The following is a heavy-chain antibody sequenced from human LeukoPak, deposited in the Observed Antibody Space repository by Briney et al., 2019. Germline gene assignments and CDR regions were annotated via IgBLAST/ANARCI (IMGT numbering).Heavy chain of an antibody. CDR2: INHGGST. CDR1: GGSFRGYY. V-gene: IGHV4-34*01. CDR3: ARTLDTVMATAVY. J-gene: IGHJ4*02. Sequence: SETLSLTCAVYGGSFRGYYWSWIRRPPGKGLEWIGEINHGGSTNYNPSLKSRVTISLDTSKNQFSLKLRSVTAADTAVYYCARTLDTVMATAVYWGQGTLVTVSS. D-gene: IGHD5-18*01.